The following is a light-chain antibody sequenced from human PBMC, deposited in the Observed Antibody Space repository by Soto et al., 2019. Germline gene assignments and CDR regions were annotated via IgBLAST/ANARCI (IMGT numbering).Light chain of an antibody. CDR1: QNINEY. V-gene: IGKV1-5*01. Sequence: DIQMTQSPSTLSASVGDRVTITCRASQNINEYLAWYQQKPGKAPKLLIYAASSLQSGVPSRFSGSGSGTDFTLTISRLEPEDFAVFYCQQYGTSPPTFGQGTKVDIK. J-gene: IGKJ1*01. CDR3: QQYGTSPPT. CDR2: AAS.